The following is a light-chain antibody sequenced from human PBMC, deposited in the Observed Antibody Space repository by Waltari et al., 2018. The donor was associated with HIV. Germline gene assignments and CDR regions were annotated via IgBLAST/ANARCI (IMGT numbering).Light chain of an antibody. CDR3: QQYNSYLWT. CDR1: RSISRW. V-gene: IGKV1-5*03. Sequence: DIQMTQSPSALSAFVGDRVTITFRASRSISRWLAWYQQKPGKAPKLLIYKAANLEGGVPSRFSGSGSGTEFTLTISSLQPDDFATYYCQQYNSYLWTFGQGTKVEIK. CDR2: KAA. J-gene: IGKJ1*01.